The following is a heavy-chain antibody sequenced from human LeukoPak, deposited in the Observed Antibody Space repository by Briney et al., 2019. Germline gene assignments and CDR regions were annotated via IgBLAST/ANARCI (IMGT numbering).Heavy chain of an antibody. D-gene: IGHD3-10*01. CDR3: ARSGSGSHTCYYYGMDV. V-gene: IGHV4-34*01. J-gene: IGHJ6*02. Sequence: PSETLSLTCAVYGGSFIGYYWNWIRQPPGKGLEWIGEINHSGSTNYNPSLKSRVTISVDTSKNQFSLKLSSVTAADTAVYYCARSGSGSHTCYYYGMDVWGQGTTVTVSS. CDR1: GGSFIGYY. CDR2: INHSGST.